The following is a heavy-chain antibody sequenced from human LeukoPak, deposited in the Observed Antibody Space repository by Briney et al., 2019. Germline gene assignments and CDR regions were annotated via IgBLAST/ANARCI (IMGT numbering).Heavy chain of an antibody. D-gene: IGHD3-22*01. Sequence: GGSLRLSCAASGFTFDDYGMSWVRQAPGKGLEWVSGINWNGGSTGYADSVKGRFTISRDNAKNSLYLQMNSLRAEDTALYYCARMYYYDSSGYNDYWGQGTLVTVSS. CDR3: ARMYYYDSSGYNDY. J-gene: IGHJ4*02. CDR2: INWNGGST. CDR1: GFTFDDYG. V-gene: IGHV3-20*04.